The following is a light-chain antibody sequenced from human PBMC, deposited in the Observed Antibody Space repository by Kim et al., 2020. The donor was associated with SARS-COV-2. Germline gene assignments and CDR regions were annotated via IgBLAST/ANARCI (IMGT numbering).Light chain of an antibody. CDR1: SSDIGAYNR. CDR2: DVS. V-gene: IGLV2-14*03. Sequence: QSALTQPASVSGSPGQSITISCTGTSSDIGAYNRVSWYQQHPGKAPKLMIFDVSDRPSGVSNRFSGSKSDNKASLTIYGLQAEDEADYFCSSLTSGRSSVVFGGGTQLTVL. CDR3: SSLTSGRSSVV. J-gene: IGLJ2*01.